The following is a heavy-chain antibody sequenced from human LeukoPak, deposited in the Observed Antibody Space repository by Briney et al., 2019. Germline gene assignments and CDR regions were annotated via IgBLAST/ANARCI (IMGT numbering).Heavy chain of an antibody. CDR1: GFTFSSYW. J-gene: IGHJ4*02. CDR2: INSEGSTR. CDR3: ARRGIISGWYWAYYFDY. Sequence: SGGSLRLSCAASGFTFSSYWMHWVRQVPGKGLVWVSRINSEGSTRSYADSVRGRFTISRDNAKNSLSLQMNSLRAEDTAVYYCARRGIISGWYWAYYFDYWGQGTLVTVSS. V-gene: IGHV3-74*01. D-gene: IGHD6-19*01.